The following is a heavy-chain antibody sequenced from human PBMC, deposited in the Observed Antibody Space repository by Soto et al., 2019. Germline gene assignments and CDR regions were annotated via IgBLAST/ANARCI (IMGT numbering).Heavy chain of an antibody. D-gene: IGHD3-9*01. CDR1: GYTFTSYG. CDR2: ISAYNGNT. Sequence: ASVKVSCKASGYTFTSYGISWVRQAPGQGLEWMGWISAYNGNTNYAQKLQGRVTMTTDTSTSTAYMELRSLRSDDTAVYYCARDPPIVLRYFDWLSLYYYGMDVWGQGTTLTVSS. J-gene: IGHJ6*02. CDR3: ARDPPIVLRYFDWLSLYYYGMDV. V-gene: IGHV1-18*01.